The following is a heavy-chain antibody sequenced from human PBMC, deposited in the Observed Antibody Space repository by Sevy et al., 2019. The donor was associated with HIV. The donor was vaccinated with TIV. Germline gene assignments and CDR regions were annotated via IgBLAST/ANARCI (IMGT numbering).Heavy chain of an antibody. CDR1: GVTFSNYA. V-gene: IGHV1-69*13. CDR3: ARDSLYSTNWAFDY. CDR2: IIPMFGTP. Sequence: ASVKVSCKASGVTFSNYAISWVRQAPGQGLEWMGGIIPMFGTPSYAQKFQGRVTITADESTSTAYMELTSLRSEDTAVYYCARDSLYSTNWAFDYRGRGTLVTVSS. D-gene: IGHD6-13*01. J-gene: IGHJ4*02.